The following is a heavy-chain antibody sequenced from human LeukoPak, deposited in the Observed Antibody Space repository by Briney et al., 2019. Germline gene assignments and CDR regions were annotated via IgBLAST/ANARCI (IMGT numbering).Heavy chain of an antibody. Sequence: KPSETLSLTCTVSGGSISSSSYYWGWIRQPPGKGLEWIGSIYYSGSTYYNPSLKSRVTISVDTSKNQFSLKLSSVTAADTAVYYCARLRGYSYGDFDYWGQGTPVTVSS. J-gene: IGHJ4*02. CDR3: ARLRGYSYGDFDY. V-gene: IGHV4-39*01. CDR1: GGSISSSSYY. D-gene: IGHD5-18*01. CDR2: IYYSGST.